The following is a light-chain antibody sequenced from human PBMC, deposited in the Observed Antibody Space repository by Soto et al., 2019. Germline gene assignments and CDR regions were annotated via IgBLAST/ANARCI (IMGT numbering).Light chain of an antibody. CDR3: QTWGTGSWV. J-gene: IGLJ3*02. Sequence: QSVVTQSPSASASLGASVKLTCTLNSGHSGYAIAWHQQQPEKGPRFLMKVNNDGSHNKGDGIPDRFSGSSSGPERYLTISSRQSEDEADYYCQTWGTGSWVFGGGTQLTVL. CDR2: VNNDGSH. CDR1: SGHSGYA. V-gene: IGLV4-69*01.